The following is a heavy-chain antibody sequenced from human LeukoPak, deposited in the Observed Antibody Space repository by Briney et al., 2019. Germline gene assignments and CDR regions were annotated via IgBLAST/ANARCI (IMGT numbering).Heavy chain of an antibody. D-gene: IGHD3-3*01. Sequence: SETLSLTCAVSGGSISSGGYSWSWIRQPPGKGLEWIGYIYHSGSTYYNPSLKSRVTISVDRSKNQFSLKLSSVTAADTAVYYCARVLGEKYYDFWSDPLDYWGQGTLVTVSS. J-gene: IGHJ4*02. CDR2: IYHSGST. CDR1: GGSISSGGYS. CDR3: ARVLGEKYYDFWSDPLDY. V-gene: IGHV4-30-2*01.